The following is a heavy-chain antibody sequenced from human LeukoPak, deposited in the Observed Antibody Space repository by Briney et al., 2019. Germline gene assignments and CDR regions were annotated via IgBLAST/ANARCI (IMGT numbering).Heavy chain of an antibody. CDR3: ARGSRLLNY. D-gene: IGHD2/OR15-2a*01. V-gene: IGHV3-9*01. CDR1: GFTFDDYA. J-gene: IGHJ4*02. CDR2: ISWNSGSI. Sequence: GGSLRLSCAASGFTFDDYAMHWVRQAPGKGLEWVSGISWNSGSIGYADSVKGRFTISRDNAKNSLYLQMNSLTAADTAVYYCARGSRLLNYWGLGTLVTVSS.